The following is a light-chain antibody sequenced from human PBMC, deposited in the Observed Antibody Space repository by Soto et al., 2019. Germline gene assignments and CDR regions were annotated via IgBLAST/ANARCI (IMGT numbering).Light chain of an antibody. J-gene: IGKJ4*01. CDR1: QSVSSNL. Sequence: EIVLTQSPGTLSLSPGERATLSCRASQSVSSNLLAWYQEKPGQAPRLLIYGASSRATGIPDRFSGSGSGTDFTLTISRLEPEDFAVYYCRQYGRSLASAIGGGTKVEIK. CDR3: RQYGRSLASA. V-gene: IGKV3-20*01. CDR2: GAS.